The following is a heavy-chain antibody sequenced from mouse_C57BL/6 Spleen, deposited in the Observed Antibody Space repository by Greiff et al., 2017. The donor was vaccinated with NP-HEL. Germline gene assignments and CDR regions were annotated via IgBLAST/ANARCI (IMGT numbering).Heavy chain of an antibody. D-gene: IGHD1-1*01. CDR3: TTQNYGSSYGFAY. CDR1: GFNIKDDY. CDR2: IDPENGDT. J-gene: IGHJ3*01. V-gene: IGHV14-4*01. Sequence: EVKLMESGAELVRPGASVKLSCTASGFNIKDDYMHWVKQRPEQGLEWIGWIDPENGDTEYASKFQGKATITADTSSNTAYLQLSSLTSEDTAVYYCTTQNYGSSYGFAYWGQGTLVTVSA.